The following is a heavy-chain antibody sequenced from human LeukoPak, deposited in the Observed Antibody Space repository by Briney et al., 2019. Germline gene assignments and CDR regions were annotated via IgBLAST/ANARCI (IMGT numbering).Heavy chain of an antibody. J-gene: IGHJ4*02. V-gene: IGHV1-2*02. CDR1: GYTFTGYY. Sequence: ASVKVSCKASGYTFTGYYIHWVRQAPGQGLESMGWISPNTGDTKYSQKFQGRVTMTRDTSIRTAYMELSRLRSDDTAIYYCARDRTERDFDYWGQGTLVTVSS. CDR3: ARDRTERDFDY. CDR2: ISPNTGDT.